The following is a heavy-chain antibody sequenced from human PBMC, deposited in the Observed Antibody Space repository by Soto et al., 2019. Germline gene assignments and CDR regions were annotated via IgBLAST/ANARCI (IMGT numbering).Heavy chain of an antibody. J-gene: IGHJ4*02. CDR1: GYTFTSYG. CDR2: ISASNGNT. Sequence: QVQLVQSGAEVKKPGASVKVSCKASGYTFTSYGISWVRQAPGQGLDWMGWISASNGNTKYAHHLQGRVTVTTDTSTSTVCMELRSLRSDDTAVYYCARMGFGLDYWGQGTLASVSS. CDR3: ARMGFGLDY. V-gene: IGHV1-18*01. D-gene: IGHD1-26*01.